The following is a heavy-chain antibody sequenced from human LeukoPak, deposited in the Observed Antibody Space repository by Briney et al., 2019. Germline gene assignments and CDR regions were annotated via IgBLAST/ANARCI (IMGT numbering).Heavy chain of an antibody. CDR3: ARRVGPNYYYYYMDV. CDR2: IYYSGST. J-gene: IGHJ6*03. V-gene: IGHV4-39*01. CDR1: GGSISSSSYY. Sequence: SETLSLICTVSGGSISSSSYYWGWIRQPPGKGLEWIGSIYYSGSTYYNPSLKSRVTISVDTSKNQFSLKLSSVTAADTAVYYCARRVGPNYYYYYMDVWGKGTTVTVSS. D-gene: IGHD1-26*01.